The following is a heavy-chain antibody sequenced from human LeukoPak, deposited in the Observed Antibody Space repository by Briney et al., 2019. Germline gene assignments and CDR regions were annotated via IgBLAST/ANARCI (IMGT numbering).Heavy chain of an antibody. Sequence: ASVKVSCKASGYTFTGYYMHWVRQAPGQGLEWMGRINPNSGGTNYAQKFQGRVTMTSDTSITTAYMELSKLRSDDTAVYYCARGMTTFDYWGQGTLVTVSS. CDR2: INPNSGGT. D-gene: IGHD4-11*01. CDR1: GYTFTGYY. CDR3: ARGMTTFDY. V-gene: IGHV1-2*06. J-gene: IGHJ4*02.